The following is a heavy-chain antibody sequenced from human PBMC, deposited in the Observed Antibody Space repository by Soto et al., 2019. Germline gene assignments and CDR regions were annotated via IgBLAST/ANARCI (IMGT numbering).Heavy chain of an antibody. D-gene: IGHD3-16*01. CDR2: ISGSGGYT. V-gene: IGHV3-11*05. Sequence: PGGSLRLSCAASGFSFSDYYMSWFRQAPGKGLEWVSYISGSGGYTNYADSVKGRFTISRDNSHNTLYLQVHSLTAEDTAVYYCAKDRRAGGNSAFYFDFWGQGAQVTVSS. J-gene: IGHJ4*02. CDR1: GFSFSDYY. CDR3: AKDRRAGGNSAFYFDF.